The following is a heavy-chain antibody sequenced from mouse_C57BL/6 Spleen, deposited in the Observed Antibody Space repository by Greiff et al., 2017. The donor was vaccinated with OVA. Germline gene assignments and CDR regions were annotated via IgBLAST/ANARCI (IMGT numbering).Heavy chain of an antibody. CDR1: GFTFSDYG. V-gene: IGHV5-17*01. J-gene: IGHJ1*03. D-gene: IGHD1-1*01. CDR2: ISSGSSTI. Sequence: EVQLVESGGGLVKPGGSLKLSCAASGFTFSDYGMHWVRQAPEKGLEWVAYISSGSSTIYYADTVKGRFTISRDNAKNTLFLQMTSLRSEDTAMYYCARPGFITTVVAHFDVWGTGTTVTVSS. CDR3: ARPGFITTVVAHFDV.